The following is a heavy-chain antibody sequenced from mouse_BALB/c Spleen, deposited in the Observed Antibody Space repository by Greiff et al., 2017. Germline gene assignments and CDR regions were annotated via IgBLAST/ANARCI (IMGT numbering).Heavy chain of an antibody. CDR2: INPSTGYT. CDR3: ARGYFAY. Sequence: QVQLKQSGAELAKPGASVKMSCKASGYTFTSYWMHWVKQRPGQGLEWIGYINPSTGYTEYNQKFKDKATLTADKSSSTAYMQLSSLTSEDSAVYYCARGYFAYWGQGTLVTVSA. D-gene: IGHD2-2*01. V-gene: IGHV1-7*01. J-gene: IGHJ3*01. CDR1: GYTFTSYW.